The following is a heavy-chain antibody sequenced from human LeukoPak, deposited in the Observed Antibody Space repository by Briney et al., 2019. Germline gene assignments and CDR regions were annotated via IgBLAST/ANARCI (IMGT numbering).Heavy chain of an antibody. CDR1: GYSFTVYR. CDR3: AREFSSKLEWLAYVTGDDAFDV. J-gene: IGHJ3*01. Sequence: ASVKVSCTASGYSFTVYRLYWVGQAPQQGLEWMGWINPMTGGTNSAQKFPGRVPMTRATSITTINMYLSRLTSDATAVSYCAREFSSKLEWLAYVTGDDAFDVWGKGTMITVS. CDR2: INPMTGGT. V-gene: IGHV1-2*02. D-gene: IGHD3-3*01.